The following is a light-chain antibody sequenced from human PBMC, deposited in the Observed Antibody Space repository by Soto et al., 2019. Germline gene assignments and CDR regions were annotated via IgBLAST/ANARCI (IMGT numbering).Light chain of an antibody. CDR2: GNS. CDR3: QSYDRSLSGSSV. Sequence: QSVLTQPPSVSGAPGQRVTISCTGSSSNIGAGYDVHWYQQLPGTAPKLLIYGNSNRPSGVPDRFSGSKSGTSASLAITGLQAEDEADYYCQSYDRSLSGSSVFGTGIKLTVL. V-gene: IGLV1-40*01. CDR1: SSNIGAGYD. J-gene: IGLJ1*01.